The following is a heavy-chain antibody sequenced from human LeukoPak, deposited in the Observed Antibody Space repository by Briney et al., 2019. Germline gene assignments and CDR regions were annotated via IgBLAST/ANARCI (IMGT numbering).Heavy chain of an antibody. J-gene: IGHJ1*01. Sequence: ASVKVSCKASGYSFTFYGISWVRQAPGQGLEWMGWISAYTGKTNYAQKFQGRVTITADKSTSTAYMELSSLRSEDTAVYYCARVPHSYSSGRYPEYFQHWGQGTLVTVSS. CDR1: GYSFTFYG. CDR3: ARVPHSYSSGRYPEYFQH. CDR2: ISAYTGKT. D-gene: IGHD6-19*01. V-gene: IGHV1-18*01.